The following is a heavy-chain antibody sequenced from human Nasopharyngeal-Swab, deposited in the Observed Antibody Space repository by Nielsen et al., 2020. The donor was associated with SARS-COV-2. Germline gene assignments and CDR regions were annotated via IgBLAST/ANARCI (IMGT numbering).Heavy chain of an antibody. V-gene: IGHV3-30-3*01. CDR3: ARLFLGMDV. CDR2: ISYDGSNK. J-gene: IGHJ6*02. D-gene: IGHD2-21*01. CDR1: GFTFSSYA. Sequence: GGPLRLSCAASGFTFSSYAMHWVRQAPGKGLEWVAVISYDGSNKYYADSVKGRFTISRDNSKNTLYLQMNSLRAEDTAVYYCARLFLGMDVWGQGTTVTVSS.